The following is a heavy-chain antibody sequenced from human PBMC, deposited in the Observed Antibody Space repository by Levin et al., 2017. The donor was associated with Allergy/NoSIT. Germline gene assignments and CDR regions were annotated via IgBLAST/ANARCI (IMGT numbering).Heavy chain of an antibody. V-gene: IGHV3-21*01. CDR1: GFTFSTYT. CDR3: ARARYYDTSGYYYVDY. CDR2: ISSSSDYI. Sequence: GGSLRLSCAASGFTFSTYTINWVRQAPGKGLVWVSSISSSSDYIYYADSVKGRFTISRDNAKDSLYLQMNSLRAEDTAVYYCARARYYDTSGYYYVDYWGLGTLVSVSS. J-gene: IGHJ4*02. D-gene: IGHD3-22*01.